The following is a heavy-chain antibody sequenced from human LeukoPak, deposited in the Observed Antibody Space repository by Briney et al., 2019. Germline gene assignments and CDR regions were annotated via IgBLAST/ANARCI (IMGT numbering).Heavy chain of an antibody. Sequence: SETLSLTCTVSGGSISSYYWSWLRQPARKGLEWIGRIYTSGSTNYNPSLKSRVTMSVDPSKNQFSLKLSSVTAADTAVYYCARATDSYCGGDCTTYYFVYWGQGTLVTVSS. D-gene: IGHD2-21*01. J-gene: IGHJ4*02. V-gene: IGHV4-4*07. CDR2: IYTSGST. CDR3: ARATDSYCGGDCTTYYFVY. CDR1: GGSISSYY.